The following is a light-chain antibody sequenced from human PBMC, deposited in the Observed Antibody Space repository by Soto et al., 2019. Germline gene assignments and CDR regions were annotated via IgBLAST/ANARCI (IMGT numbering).Light chain of an antibody. Sequence: AIQMTQSPSSLCASVGDRVIITCRASQGIGNELGWYQQKPGKAPKLLIYTASTLQSGVPSRFAGSGSGTDFTLTTSSLQPEDFATYYCLHDRSYPQTFGQGTKVEIK. CDR3: LHDRSYPQT. V-gene: IGKV1-6*01. CDR1: QGIGNE. CDR2: TAS. J-gene: IGKJ1*01.